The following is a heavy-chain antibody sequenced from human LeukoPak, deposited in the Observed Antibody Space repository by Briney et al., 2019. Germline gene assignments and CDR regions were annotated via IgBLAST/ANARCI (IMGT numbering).Heavy chain of an antibody. Sequence: SETLSLTCTVPGGSLNNSYWSWICQPAGKGLEWIGRIYSRGSTNYNHSLKSRVTMSVDTSKNQFSLKLSSVSAADTAVYYCARGRYCSADICSGGDAFDIWGQGTMVSVSS. CDR2: IYSRGST. J-gene: IGHJ3*02. V-gene: IGHV4-4*07. CDR1: GGSLNNSY. D-gene: IGHD2-15*01. CDR3: ARGRYCSADICSGGDAFDI.